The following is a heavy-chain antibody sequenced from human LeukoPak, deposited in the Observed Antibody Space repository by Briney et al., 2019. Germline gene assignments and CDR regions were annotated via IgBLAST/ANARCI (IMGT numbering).Heavy chain of an antibody. V-gene: IGHV4-39*07. Sequence: SETLSLNGTVSSGSICYSPYYCCWIRHPPGKRLEWITTIYYSETTHCSPSLESRVTISVDTSKNQFSLKLASVTAADTAIYYCAKGAGGFSYYNWFDPWGQGTLVTVSS. J-gene: IGHJ5*02. CDR2: IYYSETT. CDR3: AKGAGGFSYYNWFDP. CDR1: SGSICYSPYY. D-gene: IGHD5-18*01.